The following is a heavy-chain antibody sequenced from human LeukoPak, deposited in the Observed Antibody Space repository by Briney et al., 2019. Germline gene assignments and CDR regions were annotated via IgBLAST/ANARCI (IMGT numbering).Heavy chain of an antibody. D-gene: IGHD3-10*01. V-gene: IGHV4-39*01. CDR2: IYYSGST. CDR1: GGSISSSSYY. CDR3: ARSTYGSGSYSSLGY. J-gene: IGHJ4*02. Sequence: PSETLSLTCAVSGGSISSSSYYWGWIRQPPGKGLEWIGSIYYSGSTYYNPSLKSRVTISVDTSKNQFSLKLNSVTPADTAVYHCARSTYGSGSYSSLGYWGQGTLVTVSS.